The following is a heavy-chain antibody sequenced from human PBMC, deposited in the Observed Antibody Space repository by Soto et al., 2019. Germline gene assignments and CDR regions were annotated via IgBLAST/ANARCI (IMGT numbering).Heavy chain of an antibody. CDR1: GGSISSSSYY. D-gene: IGHD4-4*01. CDR3: ARRPLGHSNYYFDY. V-gene: IGHV4-39*01. Sequence: SETLSLTCTVSGGSISSSSYYWGWIRQPPGKGLEWIGSIYYSGSTYYNPSLKSRVTISVATSKNQFSLKLSSVTAADTAVYYCARRPLGHSNYYFDYWGQGTLVTVSS. CDR2: IYYSGST. J-gene: IGHJ4*02.